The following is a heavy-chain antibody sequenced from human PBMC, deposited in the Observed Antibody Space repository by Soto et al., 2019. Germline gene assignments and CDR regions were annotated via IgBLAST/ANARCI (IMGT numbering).Heavy chain of an antibody. CDR3: ARGSYYGMDV. CDR2: ISSSSSYI. V-gene: IGHV3-21*01. Sequence: XVSLRLSFAASGFTFSSYSMNWVRQAPGKGLEWVSSISSSSSYIYYADSVKGRFTISRDNAKNSLYLQMNSLRAEDTAVYYCARGSYYGMDVWGQGTTVTVSS. CDR1: GFTFSSYS. J-gene: IGHJ6*02.